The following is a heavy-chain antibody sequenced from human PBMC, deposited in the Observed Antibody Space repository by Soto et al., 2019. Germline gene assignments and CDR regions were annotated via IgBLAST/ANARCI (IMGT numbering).Heavy chain of an antibody. V-gene: IGHV1-18*01. CDR3: ARDLDGSGSYYTNY. CDR1: GYTFSSIG. J-gene: IGHJ4*02. CDR2: ISPYKGNT. Sequence: ASVKVSCKTSGYTFSSIGISWVRHAPGQGLEWMGWISPYKGNTYYAQRLQGRVTMTTDTSTSTAYMELRSLRSDDTAVYFCARDLDGSGSYYTNYWGQGTMVTVYS. D-gene: IGHD3-10*01.